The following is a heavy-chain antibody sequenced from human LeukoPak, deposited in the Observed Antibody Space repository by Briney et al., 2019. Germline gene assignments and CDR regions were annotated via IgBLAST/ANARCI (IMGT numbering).Heavy chain of an antibody. V-gene: IGHV1-18*01. J-gene: IGHJ4*02. CDR3: ARDDCSGGSCYSDY. CDR1: GYTFTSYG. Sequence: RGASVKVSCTASGYTFTSYGISWVRQAPGQGLEWMGWISAYNGNTNYAQKLQGRVTMTTDTSTSTAYMELRSLRSDDTAVYYCARDDCSGGSCYSDYWGQGTLVTVSS. D-gene: IGHD2-15*01. CDR2: ISAYNGNT.